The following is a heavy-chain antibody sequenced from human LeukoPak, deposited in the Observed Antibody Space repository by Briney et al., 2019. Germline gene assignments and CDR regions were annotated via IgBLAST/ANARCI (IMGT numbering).Heavy chain of an antibody. CDR1: GRSITSSSYY. V-gene: IGHV4-39*07. CDR3: AGGTRYYDIPIDY. J-gene: IGHJ4*02. CDR2: IYYSGST. D-gene: IGHD3-9*01. Sequence: PSDTLSLTCTVSGRSITSSSYYWGWIRQPPGKGLEWIGSIYYSGSTYYNPSLKSRVTISVDTSKIQFSLKLSSVTATDTAVYYCAGGTRYYDIPIDYWGQGTLVTVSS.